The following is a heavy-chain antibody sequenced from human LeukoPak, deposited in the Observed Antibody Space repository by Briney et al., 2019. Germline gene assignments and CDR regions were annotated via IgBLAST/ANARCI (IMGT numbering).Heavy chain of an antibody. Sequence: SETLSLTCAVYGGSFSGYYWSWIRQPPGKGLEWIAEVNHSGSTNYNPSLKSRVTISVDTSKNQFSLKLSSVTAADTAVYYCAREYYLDYGDYEDRAFDIWGQGTMVTVSS. J-gene: IGHJ3*02. CDR1: GGSFSGYY. V-gene: IGHV4-34*01. CDR3: AREYYLDYGDYEDRAFDI. CDR2: VNHSGST. D-gene: IGHD4-17*01.